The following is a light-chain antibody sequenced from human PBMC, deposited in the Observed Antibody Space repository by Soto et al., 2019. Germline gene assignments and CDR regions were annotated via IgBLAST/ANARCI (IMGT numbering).Light chain of an antibody. CDR2: DAS. J-gene: IGKJ2*01. CDR1: QSISSW. V-gene: IGKV1-5*01. Sequence: DIQMTQSPSTLSASVGDRVTITCRASQSISSWLAWYQQKPGKAPKLLIYDASSLESGGPSRFCGSGSGTEFTLTISSLQPEDFATYYGEQYNSYLYTCGQGTKLEIK. CDR3: EQYNSYLYT.